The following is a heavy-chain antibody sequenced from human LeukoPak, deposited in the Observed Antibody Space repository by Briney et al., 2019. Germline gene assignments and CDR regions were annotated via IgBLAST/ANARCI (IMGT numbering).Heavy chain of an antibody. CDR3: TREVAVAGEPFDP. J-gene: IGHJ5*02. CDR1: GFTFGDYA. V-gene: IGHV3-49*04. D-gene: IGHD6-19*01. CDR2: IRSKAYGGTT. Sequence: PGRSLRLSCTASGFTFGDYAMSWVRQAPGRGLEWVGFIRSKAYGGTTEYAASVKGRFTISRDDSKSIAYLQMNSLKTEDTAVYYCTREVAVAGEPFDPWGQGTLVTVSS.